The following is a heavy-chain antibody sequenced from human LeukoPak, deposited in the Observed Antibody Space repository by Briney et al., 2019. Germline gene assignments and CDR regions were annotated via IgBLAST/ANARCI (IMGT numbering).Heavy chain of an antibody. Sequence: ASVKASCKASGYTFSNFGISWVRQAPGQGLEWMGWISAYSRNTNYAQKLQGRVTMTTDTSTSTAYMELRSLRSDDTAVYYCARGWSGSYHSDLDYWGQGTLVTVPS. V-gene: IGHV1-18*01. CDR1: GYTFSNFG. CDR2: ISAYSRNT. J-gene: IGHJ4*02. CDR3: ARGWSGSYHSDLDY. D-gene: IGHD1-26*01.